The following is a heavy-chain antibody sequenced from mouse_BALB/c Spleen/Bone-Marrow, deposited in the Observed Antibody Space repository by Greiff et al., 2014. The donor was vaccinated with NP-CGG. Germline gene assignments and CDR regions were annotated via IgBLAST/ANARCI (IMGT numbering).Heavy chain of an antibody. D-gene: IGHD1-1*01. Sequence: EVMLVESGGGLVQPGGSRKLSCAASGFIFSSFGIHWVRQAPEKGLEWVAYISSDSSTIYYADTVKGRFTISRDNPKNTLFLQITSLRSEDTAMYYCARSNYVGYYAMDYWGQGTSVTVSS. CDR2: ISSDSSTI. V-gene: IGHV5-17*02. J-gene: IGHJ4*01. CDR3: ARSNYVGYYAMDY. CDR1: GFIFSSFG.